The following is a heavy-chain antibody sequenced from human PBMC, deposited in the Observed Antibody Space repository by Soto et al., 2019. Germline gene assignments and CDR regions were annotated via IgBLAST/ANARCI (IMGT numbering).Heavy chain of an antibody. CDR2: IYYSGST. J-gene: IGHJ4*02. CDR1: GGSIGSRDYY. CDR3: AHRPIVGAAI. Sequence: PSETLSLTCTVSGGSIGSRDYYWSWIRQPPGKGLEWIGYIYYSGSTYHNPSLKSRVTISIDTSKNQFSLKLSSVTAADTAVYYCAHRPIVGAAIWGQGTLVTVSS. V-gene: IGHV4-30-4*01. D-gene: IGHD1-26*01.